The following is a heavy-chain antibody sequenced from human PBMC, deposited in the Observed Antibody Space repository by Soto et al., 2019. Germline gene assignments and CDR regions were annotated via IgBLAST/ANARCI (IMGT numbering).Heavy chain of an antibody. CDR3: AREGGDSSSWGFGWFDP. CDR1: GFTFSSYG. CDR2: IWYDGSNK. J-gene: IGHJ5*02. D-gene: IGHD6-13*01. V-gene: IGHV3-33*01. Sequence: QVQLVESGGGVVQPGRSLRLSCAAPGFTFSSYGMHWVRQAPGKGLEWVAVIWYDGSNKYYADSVKGRFTISRDNSKNTLYLQMNSLRAEDTAVYYCAREGGDSSSWGFGWFDPWGQGTLVTVSS.